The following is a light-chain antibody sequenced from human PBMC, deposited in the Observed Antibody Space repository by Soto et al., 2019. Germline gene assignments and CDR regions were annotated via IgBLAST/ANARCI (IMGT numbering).Light chain of an antibody. CDR1: SKNSSYA. CDR2: LNSDGSH. J-gene: IGLJ2*01. CDR3: QTWGTGIHVV. Sequence: QYVLTQSPSASASLGASVKLTCTLSSKNSSYAIAWHQQQPEKGPRYLMKLNSDGSHSKGDGIPDRFSGSSSGAERYLTISSLQSEDEADYYCQTWGTGIHVVFGGGTKLTVL. V-gene: IGLV4-69*01.